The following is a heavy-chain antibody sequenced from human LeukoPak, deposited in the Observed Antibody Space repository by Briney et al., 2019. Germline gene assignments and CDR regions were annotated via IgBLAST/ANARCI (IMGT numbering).Heavy chain of an antibody. CDR1: GFTFSSYA. V-gene: IGHV3-30-3*01. D-gene: IGHD1-26*01. CDR2: ISYDGSNK. Sequence: GRSLRLSCAASGFTFSSYAMHWVRQAPGKGLEWVAVISYDGSNKYYADSVKGRFTISRDNSKNTLYLQMNSLRAEDTAVYYCARTGGSYYGYYFDYWGQGTLVTVSS. CDR3: ARTGGSYYGYYFDY. J-gene: IGHJ4*02.